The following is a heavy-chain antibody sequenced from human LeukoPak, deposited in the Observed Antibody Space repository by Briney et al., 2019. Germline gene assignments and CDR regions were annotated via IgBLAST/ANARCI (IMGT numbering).Heavy chain of an antibody. V-gene: IGHV4-4*07. D-gene: IGHD6-13*01. Sequence: SETLSLTCTVSGGSINNYYWSWIRQPAGKGLQWIGRIYHSGSADVTPSLKSRATISADRSKNQFSLKLSSVTAADTAVYYCARGDGVASASGGVDPWGQGTLVTVTS. CDR2: IYHSGSA. CDR1: GGSINNYY. J-gene: IGHJ5*02. CDR3: ARGDGVASASGGVDP.